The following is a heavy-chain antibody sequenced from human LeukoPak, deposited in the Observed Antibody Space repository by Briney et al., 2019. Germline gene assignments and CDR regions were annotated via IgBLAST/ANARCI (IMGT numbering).Heavy chain of an antibody. Sequence: SETLSLTCTVSGGSISSYYWSWIRQPAGKGLEWIGRIYTRGKTNSNPSLKGRVTISGDTSKNQFSLKLSSVTAADTAVYYCARHLHSDGSGSYLNWLDPWGQGILVTVSS. J-gene: IGHJ5*02. CDR2: IYTRGKT. CDR3: ARHLHSDGSGSYLNWLDP. V-gene: IGHV4-4*07. CDR1: GGSISSYY. D-gene: IGHD3-10*01.